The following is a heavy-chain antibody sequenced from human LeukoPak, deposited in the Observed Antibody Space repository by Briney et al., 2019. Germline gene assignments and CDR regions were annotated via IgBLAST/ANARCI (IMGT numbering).Heavy chain of an antibody. D-gene: IGHD3-10*01. CDR2: INPSGGST. J-gene: IGHJ2*01. Sequence: APVKVSCKASGYTFTSYYMHWVRQAPGQGLEWMGIINPSGGSTSYAQKFQGRVTMTRDMSTSTVYMELSSLRSEDTAVYYCASTRFDWYFDLWGRGTLVTVSS. CDR3: ASTRFDWYFDL. CDR1: GYTFTSYY. V-gene: IGHV1-46*01.